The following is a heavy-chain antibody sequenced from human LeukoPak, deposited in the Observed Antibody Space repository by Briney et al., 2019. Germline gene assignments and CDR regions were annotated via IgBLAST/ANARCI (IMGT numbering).Heavy chain of an antibody. V-gene: IGHV4-31*11. CDR2: IYYSGST. Sequence: PSQTLSLTCAVSGGSISSGGYYWSWIRQHPGTGLEWIGYIYYSGSTYYNPSLKSRVTISVDTSKNQFSLKLSSVTAADTAVYYCARSYYDFWSGYYTGRIRAPPGRFDYWGQGTLVTVSS. CDR3: ARSYYDFWSGYYTGRIRAPPGRFDY. J-gene: IGHJ4*02. CDR1: GGSISSGGYY. D-gene: IGHD3-3*01.